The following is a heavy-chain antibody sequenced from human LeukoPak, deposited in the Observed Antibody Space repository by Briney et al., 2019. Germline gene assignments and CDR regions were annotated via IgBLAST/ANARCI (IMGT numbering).Heavy chain of an antibody. J-gene: IGHJ5*02. Sequence: GGSLRLSCAASEFTFRSYAMHWVRQAPGKGLEWVAVISYDGSNKYYADYVEGRFTISRDNSKNTLYLQMNSLRAEDTAVYYCARDSKGYCSSTSCYGNWFDPWGQGTLVTVSS. V-gene: IGHV3-30*04. CDR2: ISYDGSNK. D-gene: IGHD2-2*01. CDR3: ARDSKGYCSSTSCYGNWFDP. CDR1: EFTFRSYA.